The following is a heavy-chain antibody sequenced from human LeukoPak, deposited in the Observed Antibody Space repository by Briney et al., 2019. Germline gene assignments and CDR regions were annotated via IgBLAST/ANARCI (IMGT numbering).Heavy chain of an antibody. Sequence: PSGTLSLTCAVSGGSISSTNWWSWVRQPPGKGLEWIGYIYYGGSTNYNPSLKSRVTISVDTSKNQFSLKLSSVTAADTAVYYCARDFGDLDAFDIWGQGTMVTVSS. CDR1: GGSISSTNW. CDR3: ARDFGDLDAFDI. D-gene: IGHD3-16*01. J-gene: IGHJ3*02. CDR2: IYYGGST. V-gene: IGHV4-4*02.